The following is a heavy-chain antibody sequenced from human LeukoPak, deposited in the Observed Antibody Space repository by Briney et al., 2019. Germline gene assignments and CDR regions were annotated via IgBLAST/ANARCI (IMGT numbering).Heavy chain of an antibody. CDR1: GFTFSSYS. V-gene: IGHV3-48*04. CDR2: ISSSSSTI. CDR3: ARVPNDYTISGVFHV. J-gene: IGHJ3*01. D-gene: IGHD4-11*01. Sequence: PGGSLRLSCAASGFTFSSYSMNWVRQAPGKGLEWVSYISSSSSTIYYADSVKGRFTISRDNAKNSLYLQMNSLRAEDTAVYYCARVPNDYTISGVFHVWGQGTMVTVSS.